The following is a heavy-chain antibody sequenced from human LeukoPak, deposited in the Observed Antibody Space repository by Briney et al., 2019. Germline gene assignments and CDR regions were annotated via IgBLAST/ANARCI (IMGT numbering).Heavy chain of an antibody. Sequence: SETLSLTCAVYGGSFSGYYWSWIRQPPGKGLEWIGEINHSGSTNYNQSLKSRVTISVDTSKNQFSLKLSSVTAADTAVYYCARDLCSSTSCYGALNWFDPWGQGTLVTVSS. D-gene: IGHD2-2*01. CDR1: GGSFSGYY. V-gene: IGHV4-34*01. CDR2: INHSGST. J-gene: IGHJ5*02. CDR3: ARDLCSSTSCYGALNWFDP.